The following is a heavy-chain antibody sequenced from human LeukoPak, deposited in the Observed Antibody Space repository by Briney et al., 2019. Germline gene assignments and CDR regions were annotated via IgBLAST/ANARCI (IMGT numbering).Heavy chain of an antibody. V-gene: IGHV1-8*01. CDR2: MNPNSGNT. Sequence: ASVKVSCKASGYTFTSYDINWVRQATGQGLEWMGWMNPNSGNTGYAQKFQGRVTMTRDTSISTAYMELSRLRSDDTAVYYCARDLWFGELYAFDIWGQGTMVTVSS. CDR3: ARDLWFGELYAFDI. D-gene: IGHD3-10*01. J-gene: IGHJ3*02. CDR1: GYTFTSYD.